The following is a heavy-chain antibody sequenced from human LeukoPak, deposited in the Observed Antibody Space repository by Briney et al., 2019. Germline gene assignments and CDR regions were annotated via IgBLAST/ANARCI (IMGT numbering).Heavy chain of an antibody. CDR2: IYYSGST. Sequence: SETLSLTCTVSGGSISSFYWSWIRQPPGKGLEWIGYIYYSGSTNCNPSLKSRVTISVDTSKNQFSLKLSSVTAADTAVYYCARGVLRFLEWPQSQYYFDYWGQGTLVTVSS. CDR1: GGSISSFY. V-gene: IGHV4-59*08. D-gene: IGHD3-3*01. CDR3: ARGVLRFLEWPQSQYYFDY. J-gene: IGHJ4*02.